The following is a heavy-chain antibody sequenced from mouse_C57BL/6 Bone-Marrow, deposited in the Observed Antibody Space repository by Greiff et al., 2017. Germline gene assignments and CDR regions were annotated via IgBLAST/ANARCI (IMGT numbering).Heavy chain of an antibody. CDR1: GYTFTSYW. D-gene: IGHD2-2*01. V-gene: IGHV1-69*01. CDR3: ASEAWLRRRDYAMDY. J-gene: IGHJ4*01. Sequence: VKLQQPGAELVMPGASVKLSCKASGYTFTSYWMHWVKQRPGQGLEWIGEIDPSDSYTNYNQKFKGKSTLTVDNSSSTAYMQLSSLTSEDSAVYYCASEAWLRRRDYAMDYWGQGTSVTVSS. CDR2: IDPSDSYT.